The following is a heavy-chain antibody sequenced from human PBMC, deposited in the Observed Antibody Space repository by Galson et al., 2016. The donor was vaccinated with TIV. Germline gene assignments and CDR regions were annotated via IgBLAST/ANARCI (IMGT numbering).Heavy chain of an antibody. J-gene: IGHJ5*02. CDR2: ITGGGTTT. Sequence: SLRLSCAASGFSFNNYAMNWVRQAPGKGLEWVSTITGGGTTTYYADSVKGRFTISRDNSKNTLYLQMNSLRDEDTALYYCAPRGLGPDWFDPWGQGTLGTVSS. D-gene: IGHD3-10*01. CDR3: APRGLGPDWFDP. CDR1: GFSFNNYA. V-gene: IGHV3-23*01.